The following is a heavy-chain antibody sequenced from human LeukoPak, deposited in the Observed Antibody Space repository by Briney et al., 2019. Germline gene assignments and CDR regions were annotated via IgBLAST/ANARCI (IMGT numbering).Heavy chain of an antibody. D-gene: IGHD1-26*01. CDR1: GGSFSGYY. V-gene: IGHV4-34*01. J-gene: IGHJ5*02. Sequence: SETLSLTCAVSGGSFSGYYWSWIRQPPGKGLEWIGEINHSGSTNYNPSLKSRVTISVDTSKNQFSLKLSSVTAADTAVYYCARGGGSYRLNWFDPWGQGTLVTVSS. CDR2: INHSGST. CDR3: ARGGGSYRLNWFDP.